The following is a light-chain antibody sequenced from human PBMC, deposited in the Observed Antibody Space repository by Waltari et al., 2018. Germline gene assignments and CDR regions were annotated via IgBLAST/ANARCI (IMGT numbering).Light chain of an antibody. Sequence: EVVLTQSPDTLSLSTGERATLSCRASQSLTKRYLAWYQQKPGRAPRLLIYGASSRAAGIPDRFSGSGSGTDFTLTISRLEPEDFAVYYCQQYGSSVLYTFGQGTKLEIK. CDR3: QQYGSSVLYT. CDR1: QSLTKRY. CDR2: GAS. V-gene: IGKV3-20*01. J-gene: IGKJ2*01.